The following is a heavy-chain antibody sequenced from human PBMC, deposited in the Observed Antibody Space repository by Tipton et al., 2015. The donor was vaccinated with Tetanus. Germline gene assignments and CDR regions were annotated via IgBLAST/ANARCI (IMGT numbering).Heavy chain of an antibody. D-gene: IGHD1-1*01. CDR1: GGTFTNYA. Sequence: QLVQSGAEMKKPGSSVKVSCKASGGTFTNYALSWVRQAPGQGLEWMGGIIPIFGTLNYAQKFQGRVTITADESTSTAYMELSSLRSEDTAMYYCARSIGLERRHRVQDYYYDMDVWGQGTTVTVSS. CDR3: ARSIGLERRHRVQDYYYDMDV. J-gene: IGHJ6*02. V-gene: IGHV1-69*01. CDR2: IIPIFGTL.